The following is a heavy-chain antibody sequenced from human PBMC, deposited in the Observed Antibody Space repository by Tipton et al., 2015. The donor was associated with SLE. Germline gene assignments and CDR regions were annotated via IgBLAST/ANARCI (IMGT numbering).Heavy chain of an antibody. V-gene: IGHV4-61*02. J-gene: IGHJ3*02. CDR2: IYTSGST. D-gene: IGHD2-2*02. CDR1: GGSISSGRYY. CDR3: ARPYCSSTSCYTGAFDI. Sequence: TLSLTCTVSGGSISSGRYYWSWIRQPAGKGLEWIGRIYTSGSTNYNPSLKSRVTISVDTSKNQFSLKLSSVTAADTAVYYCARPYCSSTSCYTGAFDIWGQGTMVTVSS.